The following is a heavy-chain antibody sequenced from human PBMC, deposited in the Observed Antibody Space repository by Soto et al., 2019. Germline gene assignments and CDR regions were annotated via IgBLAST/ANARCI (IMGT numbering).Heavy chain of an antibody. CDR2: INPIVGTA. Sequence: AVKVSCKAPADTFTSYNMHWVLQAPGHGLEWMGGINPIVGTARYAQKFQGRVTITADKSTSTAYMELSSLRSEDTAVYYCARGLSGLAAENDYWGQGTLVTVSS. CDR1: ADTFTSYN. D-gene: IGHD6-13*01. V-gene: IGHV1-69*06. J-gene: IGHJ4*02. CDR3: ARGLSGLAAENDY.